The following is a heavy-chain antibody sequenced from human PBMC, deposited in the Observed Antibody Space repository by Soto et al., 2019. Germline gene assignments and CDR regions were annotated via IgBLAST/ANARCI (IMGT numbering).Heavy chain of an antibody. CDR2: IIPIFGTA. CDR3: ARKNREPNYDILTGERLMDV. CDR1: GGTFSSYA. Sequence: SVKVSCKASGGTFSSYAISWVRQAPGQGLEWMGGIIPIFGTANYAQKFQGRVTITADESTSTAYMELSSLRSEDTAVYYCARKNREPNYDILTGERLMDVWGQGTTVTVSS. D-gene: IGHD3-9*01. V-gene: IGHV1-69*13. J-gene: IGHJ6*02.